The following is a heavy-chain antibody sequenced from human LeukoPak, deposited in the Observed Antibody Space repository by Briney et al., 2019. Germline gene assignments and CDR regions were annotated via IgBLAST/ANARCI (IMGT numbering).Heavy chain of an antibody. V-gene: IGHV3-21*01. D-gene: IGHD3-22*01. J-gene: IGHJ4*02. CDR3: ARMYYDSSGYYPPDS. CDR2: ISSSSSYI. CDR1: GFTFSNYN. Sequence: GGSLRLSCAASGFTFSNYNMNWVRQAPGKGLEWVSSISSSSSYIYYADSVKGRFTISRDNAESSLYLQMNSLRAEDTAVYYCARMYYDSSGYYPPDSWGQGTLVTVSS.